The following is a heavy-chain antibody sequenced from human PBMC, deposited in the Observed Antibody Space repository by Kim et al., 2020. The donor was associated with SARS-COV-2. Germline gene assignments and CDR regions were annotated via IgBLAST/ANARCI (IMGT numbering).Heavy chain of an antibody. CDR3: GKDVSPGCMYV. CDR2: IIWNTGKT. CDR1: GSTSHAHG. D-gene: IGHD3-10*01. J-gene: IGHJ6*02. Sequence: GGSLRLSCVISGSTSHAHGMHWVRQVPGRGLEWVSGIIWNTGKTGYADSVKGQFTISRDSARNSLYLQMNSLREEDTALYYCGKDVSPGCMYVWGQGTTVTVP. V-gene: IGHV3-9*02.